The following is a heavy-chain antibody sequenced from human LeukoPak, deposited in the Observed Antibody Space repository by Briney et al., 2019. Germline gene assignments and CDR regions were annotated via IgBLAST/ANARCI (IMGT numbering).Heavy chain of an antibody. CDR3: ASPGLMVRGVTPFDY. J-gene: IGHJ4*02. Sequence: SETLSLTCTVSGGSISSSYWSWIRQPPGKGLEWIGEINLSGSTNYNPSLKSRVTISVDTSKNQFSLKLSSVTAADTAVYYCASPGLMVRGVTPFDYWGQGTLVTVSS. CDR1: GGSISSSY. D-gene: IGHD3-10*01. CDR2: INLSGST. V-gene: IGHV4-34*01.